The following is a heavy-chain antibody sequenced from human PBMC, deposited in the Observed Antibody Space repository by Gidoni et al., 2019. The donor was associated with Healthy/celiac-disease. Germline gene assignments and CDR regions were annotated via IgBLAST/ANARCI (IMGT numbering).Heavy chain of an antibody. CDR1: GFTFSGYA. D-gene: IGHD1-26*01. CDR2: IGGSGGYT. CDR3: AKSGGSYAPFDY. V-gene: IGHV3-23*04. J-gene: IGHJ4*02. Sequence: EVQLVESGGGLVQPGGSLRLSCATSGFTFSGYAMNWVRQAPGKGLEWVSGIGGSGGYTYHADSVMGRFTISRDNSKNTLFLQMNSLRAEDTAVYYCAKSGGSYAPFDYWGQGTLVTVSS.